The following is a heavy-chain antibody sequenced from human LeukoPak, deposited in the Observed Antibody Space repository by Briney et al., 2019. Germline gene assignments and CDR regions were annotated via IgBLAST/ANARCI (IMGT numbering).Heavy chain of an antibody. CDR3: ARDFAREFTIDY. V-gene: IGHV3-48*01. Sequence: GGSLRLSCAASGFTFSNYNMNWVRHPPGKGLQLVSYISSSSNIIYYADSVKGRFTISRDNAKNSLFLQMNSLRAEDTAVNYCARDFAREFTIDYWGQGTLVTVSS. CDR1: GFTFSNYN. D-gene: IGHD3-10*01. CDR2: ISSSSNII. J-gene: IGHJ4*02.